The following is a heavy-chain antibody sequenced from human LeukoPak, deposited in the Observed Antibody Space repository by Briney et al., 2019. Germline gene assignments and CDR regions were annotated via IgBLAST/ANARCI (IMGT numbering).Heavy chain of an antibody. CDR2: INHSGST. CDR3: AVFSGGYKFDP. Sequence: SETLSLTCAVYGGSFSGYYWSWIRQPPGKGLEWIGEINHSGSTNYNPSLKSRVTISVDTSKNQFPLKLSSVTAADTAVYYCAVFSGGYKFDPWGQGTLVTVSS. J-gene: IGHJ5*02. D-gene: IGHD3-10*01. V-gene: IGHV4-34*01. CDR1: GGSFSGYY.